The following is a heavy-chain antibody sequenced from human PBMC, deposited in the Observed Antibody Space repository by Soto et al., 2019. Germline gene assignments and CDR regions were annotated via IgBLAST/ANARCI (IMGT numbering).Heavy chain of an antibody. Sequence: SETLSLTXTVSGGCISSYYWSWIRQPPGKGLEWIGYIYYSGSTNYNPSLKSRVTISVDTSKNQFSLKLSSVTAADTAVYYCAREGSREYSSSSVWFDPWGQGTLVTVSS. CDR2: IYYSGST. V-gene: IGHV4-59*01. CDR1: GGCISSYY. J-gene: IGHJ5*02. CDR3: AREGSREYSSSSVWFDP. D-gene: IGHD6-6*01.